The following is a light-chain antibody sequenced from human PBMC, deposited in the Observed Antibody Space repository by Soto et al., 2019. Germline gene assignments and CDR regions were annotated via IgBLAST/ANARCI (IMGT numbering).Light chain of an antibody. CDR1: QSVSTR. J-gene: IGKJ1*01. Sequence: DIQITQAPPSLSASVGDIATIICRASQSVSTRLAWYQQKPGKAPKLLIYAASTLQSGVPSRFSGSGSGTEFTLTISSLQPEDFAVYYCQQYGSSGKFGQGTKVDIK. V-gene: IGKV1-5*02. CDR3: QQYGSSGK. CDR2: AAS.